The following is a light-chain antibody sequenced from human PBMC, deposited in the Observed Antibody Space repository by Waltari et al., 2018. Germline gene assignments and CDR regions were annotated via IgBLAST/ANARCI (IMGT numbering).Light chain of an antibody. CDR2: DAA. J-gene: IGKJ4*01. CDR3: QQRHDWPLN. V-gene: IGKV3-11*01. Sequence: EILLTQSPVTLSVSPGERANLSCKASQSVRSYLAWYQQKPGQAPRLLIYDAANRASGIPARFRGSGSGTDFTLTISNVEPEDFAGYYCQQRHDWPLNFGGGTKLEIK. CDR1: QSVRSY.